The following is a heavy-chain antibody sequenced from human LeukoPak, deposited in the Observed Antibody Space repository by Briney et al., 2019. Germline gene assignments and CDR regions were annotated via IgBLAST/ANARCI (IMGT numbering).Heavy chain of an antibody. V-gene: IGHV1-8*01. CDR3: ARGRSGLAAAGTYDS. Sequence: GASVKVSCKASGYTFTSPDINWVRQATGQGLEWMGWINPKSGRTGYAKRFQARVSMTMNTSITTAYMEVSSLRFEDTAVYYCARGRSGLAAAGTYDSWGQGTLITVSS. J-gene: IGHJ4*02. CDR2: INPKSGRT. D-gene: IGHD6-13*01. CDR1: GYTFTSPD.